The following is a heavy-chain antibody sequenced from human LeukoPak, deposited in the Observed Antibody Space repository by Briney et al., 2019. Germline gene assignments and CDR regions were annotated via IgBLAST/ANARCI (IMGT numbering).Heavy chain of an antibody. CDR2: IYYSGST. CDR1: GGSIRSSSHY. D-gene: IGHD2-15*01. CDR3: ARDHCSGGSCYFPLDY. Sequence: SETLSLICTVSGGSIRSSSHYWGWVRQTPGKGLEWIGSIYYSGSTWYNPSLKSRVTMSVDTSKNQFSLKLSSVTAADTAVYYCARDHCSGGSCYFPLDYWGQGTLVTVSS. J-gene: IGHJ4*02. V-gene: IGHV4-39*07.